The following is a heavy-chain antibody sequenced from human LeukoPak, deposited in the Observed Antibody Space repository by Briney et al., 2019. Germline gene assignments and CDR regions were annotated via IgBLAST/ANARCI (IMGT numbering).Heavy chain of an antibody. CDR1: GGSISSYY. D-gene: IGHD3-16*01. J-gene: IGHJ4*02. CDR2: IYYSGST. V-gene: IGHV4-59*01. CDR3: ARGDWGTISLFDY. Sequence: PSETLSLTCTVSGGSISSYYWSWIRQPPGKGLEWIGYIYYSGSTNYNPSLKSRVTISVDTSKNQFSLKLSSVTAADTAVYYCARGDWGTISLFDYWGQGTLVTVSS.